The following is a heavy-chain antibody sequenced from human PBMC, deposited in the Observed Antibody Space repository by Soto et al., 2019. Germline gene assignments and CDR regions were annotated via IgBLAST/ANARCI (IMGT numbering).Heavy chain of an antibody. Sequence: PGESLKISCKCPGYSLPNNWITLVRQMPGKGLEGMGRIDLTYSYTSYTLSFQCHIYFSADRSINTTYLHWSSMRASDTAMYYCARHGGAHYLSSGYHYAIDYWGQGTPVTVSS. CDR2: IDLTYSYT. V-gene: IGHV5-10-1*01. D-gene: IGHD3-22*01. J-gene: IGHJ4*02. CDR1: GYSLPNNW. CDR3: ARHGGAHYLSSGYHYAIDY.